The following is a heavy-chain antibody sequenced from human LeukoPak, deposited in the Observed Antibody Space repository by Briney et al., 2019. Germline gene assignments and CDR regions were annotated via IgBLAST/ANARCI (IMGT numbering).Heavy chain of an antibody. V-gene: IGHV4-59*08. J-gene: IGHJ6*02. D-gene: IGHD6-13*01. CDR3: ASLYSSSWYGGYYYYGMAV. CDR1: GGSISSYY. Sequence: SETLSLTCTVSGGSISSYYWSWIRQPPGKGLEWIGYIYYSGSTNYNPSLKSRVTISVDTSKNQFSLKLSSVTAADTAVYYCASLYSSSWYGGYYYYGMAVWGQGTTVTVSS. CDR2: IYYSGST.